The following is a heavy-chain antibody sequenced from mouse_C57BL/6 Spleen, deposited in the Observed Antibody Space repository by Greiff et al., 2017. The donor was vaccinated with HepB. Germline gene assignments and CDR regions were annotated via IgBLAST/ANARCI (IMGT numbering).Heavy chain of an antibody. CDR3: AHITTVVAPFDY. D-gene: IGHD1-1*01. Sequence: VQLQQSGAELAKPGASVKLSCKASGYTFTSYWMHWVKQRPGQGLEWIGYINPSSGYTKYNQKFKDKATLTADKSSSTAYMQLSSRTYEDTAVYYCAHITTVVAPFDYWGQGTTLTVSS. CDR1: GYTFTSYW. CDR2: INPSSGYT. V-gene: IGHV1-7*01. J-gene: IGHJ2*01.